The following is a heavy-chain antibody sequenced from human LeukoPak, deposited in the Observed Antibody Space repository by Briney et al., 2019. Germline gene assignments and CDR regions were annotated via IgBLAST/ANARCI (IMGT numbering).Heavy chain of an antibody. V-gene: IGHV3-7*01. D-gene: IGHD1-26*01. CDR3: ARALNLVGATGYYYYYMDV. Sequence: SGGSLRLSCAASGFTFSSYWMSWVRQAPGKGLEWVANIKQDGSEKYYVDSVKGRFTISRDNAKNSLYLQMNSLRAEDTAVYYCARALNLVGATGYYYYYMDVWGKGTTVTVSS. CDR1: GFTFSSYW. CDR2: IKQDGSEK. J-gene: IGHJ6*03.